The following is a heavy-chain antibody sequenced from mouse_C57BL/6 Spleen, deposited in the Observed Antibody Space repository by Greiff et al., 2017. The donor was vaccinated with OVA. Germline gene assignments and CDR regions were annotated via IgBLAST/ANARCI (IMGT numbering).Heavy chain of an antibody. J-gene: IGHJ4*01. V-gene: IGHV1-50*01. CDR1: GYTFTSYW. CDR3: ARKLRVDYYAMDY. Sequence: VQLQQSGAELVKPGASVKLSCKASGYTFTSYWMQWVKQRPGQGLEWIGEIDPSDSYTNYNQKFKGKATLPVDTSSSTAYMQLSSLTSEDAAVYYCARKLRVDYYAMDYWGQGTSVTVSS. CDR2: IDPSDSYT. D-gene: IGHD1-1*01.